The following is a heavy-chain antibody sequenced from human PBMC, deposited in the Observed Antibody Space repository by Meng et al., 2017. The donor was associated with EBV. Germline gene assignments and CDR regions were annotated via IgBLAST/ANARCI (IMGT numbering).Heavy chain of an antibody. J-gene: IGHJ4*02. Sequence: QVQLGPSGAEVKKTGDSVKVSRKASGYNFTSYGISWVRQAPGQGLEWMGWISAYNGNTNYAQKLQGRVTMTTDTSTSTAYMELRSLRSDNTAVYYCACRGDRTDYWGQGTLVTVSS. V-gene: IGHV1-18*01. D-gene: IGHD2-21*02. CDR3: ACRGDRTDY. CDR1: GYNFTSYG. CDR2: ISAYNGNT.